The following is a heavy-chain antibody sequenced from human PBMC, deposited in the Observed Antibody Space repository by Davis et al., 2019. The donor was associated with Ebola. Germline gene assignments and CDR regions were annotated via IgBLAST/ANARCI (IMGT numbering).Heavy chain of an antibody. D-gene: IGHD1-26*01. CDR2: ISGSGGST. Sequence: GESLKISCAASGFTFSSYAMSWVRQAPGKGLEWVSAISGSGGSTYYADSVKGRFTISRDNSKNTLYLQMNSLRSEDTAVYYCARDGGLEYSGSLDYWGQGTLVTVSS. J-gene: IGHJ4*02. CDR1: GFTFSSYA. V-gene: IGHV3-23*01. CDR3: ARDGGLEYSGSLDY.